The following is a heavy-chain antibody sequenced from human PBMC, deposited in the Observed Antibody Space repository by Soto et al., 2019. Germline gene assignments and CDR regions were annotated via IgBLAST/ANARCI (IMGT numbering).Heavy chain of an antibody. CDR1: GYRFTSYW. CDR2: IFPSDSDT. V-gene: IGHV5-51*01. D-gene: IGHD3-22*01. Sequence: LKISCRTSGYRFTSYWIAWVRQRPGKGLEWMGIIFPSDSDTRYSPSFQGQVTISADRSTSTVFLQWASLKASDTAVYFCARKDKSGYFNWFDPWGQGTLVTVSS. J-gene: IGHJ5*02. CDR3: ARKDKSGYFNWFDP.